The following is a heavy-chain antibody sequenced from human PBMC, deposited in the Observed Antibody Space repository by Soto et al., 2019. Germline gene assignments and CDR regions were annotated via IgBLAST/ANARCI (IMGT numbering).Heavy chain of an antibody. J-gene: IGHJ4*02. V-gene: IGHV3-30*18. CDR1: GFTFSSYG. CDR2: ISYDGSNK. CDR3: AKERDIVVVVAPLDY. D-gene: IGHD2-15*01. Sequence: QVQLVESGGGVVQPGRSLRLSCAASGFTFSSYGMHWFRQAPGKGLVWVAVISYDGSNKYYADSVKGRFTISRDNSKNTLYLQMNSLRAEDTAVYYCAKERDIVVVVAPLDYWGQGTLVTVSS.